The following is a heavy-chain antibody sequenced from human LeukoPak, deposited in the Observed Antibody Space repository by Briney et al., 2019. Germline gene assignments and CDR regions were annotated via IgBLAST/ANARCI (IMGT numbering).Heavy chain of an antibody. D-gene: IGHD6-19*01. J-gene: IGHJ4*02. Sequence: SGGSLRLSCAVSAFTFSSYGMHWVRQAPGKGLEWVAVIWYDGSNKYYADSVKGRFTISRDNSKNTLYLQMNSLRTEDTAVYYCARDQDAYSRGWYGVFDYWGQGTLVTVSS. CDR2: IWYDGSNK. CDR3: ARDQDAYSRGWYGVFDY. V-gene: IGHV3-33*01. CDR1: AFTFSSYG.